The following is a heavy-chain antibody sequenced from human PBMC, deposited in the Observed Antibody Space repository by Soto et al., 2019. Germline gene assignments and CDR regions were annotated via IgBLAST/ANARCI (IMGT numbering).Heavy chain of an antibody. CDR2: ISIKTNNYAT. J-gene: IGHJ4*02. Sequence: VESGGGLVQPGESLKLSCVGSGFTFHGSTMHWVRQAPGKGLEWIGLISIKTNNYATVYAASVTGRFTLSRDDSENTAYLQMNSLKPEDMAVYYCVRAYEISNHYFAYSGRGTLVKVSS. CDR1: GFTFHGST. D-gene: IGHD3-22*01. CDR3: VRAYEISNHYFAY. V-gene: IGHV3-73*02.